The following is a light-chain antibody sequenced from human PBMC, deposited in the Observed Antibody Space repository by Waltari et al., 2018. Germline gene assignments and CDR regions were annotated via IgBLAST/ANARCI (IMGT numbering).Light chain of an antibody. V-gene: IGKV3-11*01. CDR2: DAS. J-gene: IGKJ4*01. CDR3: QQRSKWPLT. CDR1: QSITNY. Sequence: DIVLTQSPATLSLSPGARDTLSCRAGQSITNYLAWYQLKPGQAPRLLIYDASNRATGIPARFSGSGSGTDFTLTISNVEPEDSAVYYCQQRSKWPLTFGGGTKVEIK.